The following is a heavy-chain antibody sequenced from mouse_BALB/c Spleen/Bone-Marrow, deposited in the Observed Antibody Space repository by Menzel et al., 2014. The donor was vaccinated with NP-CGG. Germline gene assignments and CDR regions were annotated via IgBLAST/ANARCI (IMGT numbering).Heavy chain of an antibody. CDR3: ARWEYYAMDD. J-gene: IGHJ4*01. CDR1: GFNIKDTY. V-gene: IGHV14-3*02. D-gene: IGHD4-1*01. CDR2: IDPANGNT. Sequence: VQLQQSGAELVKPGASVKLSCTASGFNIKDTYMHWVKQRPEQGLEWIGRIDPANGNTKYDPKFQGKATITADTSSNTAYLQHSSRTSEDTAVYYCARWEYYAMDDWGQGTSVTVSS.